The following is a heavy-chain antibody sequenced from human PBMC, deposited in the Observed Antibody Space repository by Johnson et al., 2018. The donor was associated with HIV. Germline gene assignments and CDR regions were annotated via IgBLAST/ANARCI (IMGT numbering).Heavy chain of an antibody. Sequence: VQLVESGGGVVQPGRSLRLSCAASGFTFSSYGMHWVRQAPGKGLEWVAVIWYDGSNKYYADSVKGRFTISRDNSKNTLYLQMGSLRAEDMAVYYCASRALGIMGAFDIWGQGTMVTVSS. CDR3: ASRALGIMGAFDI. CDR1: GFTFSSYG. D-gene: IGHD7-27*01. V-gene: IGHV3-33*08. CDR2: IWYDGSNK. J-gene: IGHJ3*02.